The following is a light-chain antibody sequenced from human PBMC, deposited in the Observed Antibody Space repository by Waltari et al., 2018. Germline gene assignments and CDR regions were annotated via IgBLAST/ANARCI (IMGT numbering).Light chain of an antibody. J-gene: IGKJ1*01. Sequence: DIQMTQSPSTLSASVGDRVTITCRASQSISSWLAWYQQKPGKAPKLLIYDASTLEGGVPSRFSGSGSGTDFTLTISSLQPDDFATYFCQQYYTYSLWAFGQGTKVETK. V-gene: IGKV1-5*01. CDR2: DAS. CDR1: QSISSW. CDR3: QQYYTYSLWA.